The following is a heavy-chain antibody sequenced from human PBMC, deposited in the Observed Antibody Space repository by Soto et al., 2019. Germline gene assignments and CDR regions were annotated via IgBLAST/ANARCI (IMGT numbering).Heavy chain of an antibody. V-gene: IGHV1-46*01. CDR1: GYTFTSYG. CDR2: INPSGGST. Sequence: ASVKVSCKASGYTFTSYGISWVRQAPGQGLEWMGIINPSGGSTSYAQKFQGRVTMTRDTSTSTVYMELSSLRSEDTAVYYCARDFGASRPMYWFDPWGQGTLVTVSS. D-gene: IGHD3-16*01. J-gene: IGHJ5*02. CDR3: ARDFGASRPMYWFDP.